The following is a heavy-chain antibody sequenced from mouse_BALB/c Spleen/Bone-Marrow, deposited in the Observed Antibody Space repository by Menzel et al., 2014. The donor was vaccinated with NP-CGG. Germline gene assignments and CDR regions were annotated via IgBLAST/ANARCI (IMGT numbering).Heavy chain of an antibody. CDR1: GFTFSSYT. CDR2: ISNGGGST. J-gene: IGHJ3*01. CDR3: ATGTFAY. D-gene: IGHD4-1*01. V-gene: IGHV5-12-2*01. Sequence: EVKLMESGGGLVQPGGSLKLSCAASGFTFSSYTMSWVRQTPEKRLEWAAYISNGGGSTYYPDTVKGRFTISRDNAKNTLYLQMSSLKSEDTAMYYCATGTFAYWGQGTLVTVSA.